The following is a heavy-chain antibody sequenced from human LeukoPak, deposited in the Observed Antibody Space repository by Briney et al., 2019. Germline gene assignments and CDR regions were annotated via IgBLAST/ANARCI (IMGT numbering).Heavy chain of an antibody. J-gene: IGHJ4*02. CDR1: GFTFSSYA. Sequence: GGSLRLSCAASGFTFSSYAMHWVRQAPGKGLEWVAVISYDGSNKYYADSVKGRFTISRDNSKNTLYLQMNSLRAEDTAVYYCARDRARYDFWSGHDYWGQGTLVTVSS. CDR3: ARDRARYDFWSGHDY. D-gene: IGHD3-3*01. V-gene: IGHV3-30-3*01. CDR2: ISYDGSNK.